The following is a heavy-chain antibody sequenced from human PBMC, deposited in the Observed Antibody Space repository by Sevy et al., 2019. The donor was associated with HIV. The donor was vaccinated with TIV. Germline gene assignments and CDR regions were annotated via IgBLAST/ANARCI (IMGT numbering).Heavy chain of an antibody. CDR3: ASTGYYDFWSGYYSTHFDY. J-gene: IGHJ4*02. D-gene: IGHD3-3*01. Sequence: GGSLRLSCAASGFTFSSYSMNWVRQAPGKGLEWVSSISSSSSYIYYADSVKGRLTIARDKAKNSLYLQMNSLRAEETAVYYCASTGYYDFWSGYYSTHFDYWGQGTLVTVSS. CDR1: GFTFSSYS. V-gene: IGHV3-21*04. CDR2: ISSSSSYI.